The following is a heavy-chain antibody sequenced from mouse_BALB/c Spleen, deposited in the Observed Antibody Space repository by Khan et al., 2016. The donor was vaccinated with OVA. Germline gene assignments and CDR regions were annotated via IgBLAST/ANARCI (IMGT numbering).Heavy chain of an antibody. V-gene: IGHV14-1*02. CDR3: ARSGDSAWFAY. J-gene: IGHJ3*01. D-gene: IGHD4-1*01. CDR2: IDPENGNT. Sequence: VQLQQSGAELVRPGALVKLSCKGSGFNIKDYYMHWVKQRPEQGLEWIGWIDPENGNTIYDPKLQGKANITADPSSNTAYLQLSSLESEDTAVYYCARSGDSAWFAYWGQGTLVTVSA. CDR1: GFNIKDYY.